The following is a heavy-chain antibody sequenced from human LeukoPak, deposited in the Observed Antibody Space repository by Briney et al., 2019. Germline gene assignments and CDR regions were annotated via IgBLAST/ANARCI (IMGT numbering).Heavy chain of an antibody. J-gene: IGHJ4*02. Sequence: PGGSLRLSCAASGFTFDDYAMHWVRQAPGKGLEWVSGISWNSGSIGYADSVKGRFTISRDNAKNSLYLQMNSLRAEDTAVYYCARDSATGRHYFDYWGQGTLVTVSS. V-gene: IGHV3-9*01. CDR1: GFTFDDYA. D-gene: IGHD5-12*01. CDR3: ARDSATGRHYFDY. CDR2: ISWNSGSI.